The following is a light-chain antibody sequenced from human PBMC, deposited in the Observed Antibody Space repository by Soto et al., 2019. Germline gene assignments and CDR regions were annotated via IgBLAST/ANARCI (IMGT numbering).Light chain of an antibody. CDR2: DAS. CDR3: QQYNYWWT. V-gene: IGKV3-15*01. CDR1: QSVSGN. Sequence: EIVMTQSPATLSVSPGERATLSCRASQSVSGNLAWYQQKPGQAPRLLIYDASTRATGIPARFSGSGSGTEFTLTISSLQSEDFAVYYCQQYNYWWTFGQGTKVEIK. J-gene: IGKJ1*01.